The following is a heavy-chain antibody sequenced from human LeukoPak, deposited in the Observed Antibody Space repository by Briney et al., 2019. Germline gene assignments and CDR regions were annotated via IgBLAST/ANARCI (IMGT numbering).Heavy chain of an antibody. J-gene: IGHJ4*02. D-gene: IGHD4-17*01. Sequence: GESLKISCKGSGYNFAAYWIGWVRQMPGKGLEWMGVVYPGDSDTRYSPSFQGQVTISADKSISTAYLQWSSLKASDTAMYYCARSSDYVFDYWGQGTLVTVSS. CDR1: GYNFAAYW. CDR3: ARSSDYVFDY. CDR2: VYPGDSDT. V-gene: IGHV5-51*01.